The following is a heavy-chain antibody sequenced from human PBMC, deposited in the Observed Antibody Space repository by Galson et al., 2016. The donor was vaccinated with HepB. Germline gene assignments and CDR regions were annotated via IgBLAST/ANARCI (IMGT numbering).Heavy chain of an antibody. V-gene: IGHV3-23*01. CDR3: AKAWSPFY. CDR2: ISGSGAGT. Sequence: SLRLSCAASGLTFSSYDMRWVRQAPGKGLQCVSSISGSGAGTHYADYVKGRFTISRDNSNNMLYLQMNSLRAEDTGIYYCAKAWSPFYWGQGTLVSVSS. D-gene: IGHD2-15*01. CDR1: GLTFSSYD. J-gene: IGHJ4*02.